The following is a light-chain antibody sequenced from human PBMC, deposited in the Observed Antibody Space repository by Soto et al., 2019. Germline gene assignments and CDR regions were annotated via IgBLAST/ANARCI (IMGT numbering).Light chain of an antibody. CDR3: QQSYNSPQT. CDR1: QTIMTY. J-gene: IGKJ1*01. CDR2: AAS. V-gene: IGKV1-39*01. Sequence: DLQMTQSPSSLSASVGDEVTITCRASQTIMTYLNWYQLKPGKPPRLLIYAASSLQSGVPSRFSGSGSGTDFTLTITSLQPEDFATYSCQQSYNSPQTFGQATKVEIK.